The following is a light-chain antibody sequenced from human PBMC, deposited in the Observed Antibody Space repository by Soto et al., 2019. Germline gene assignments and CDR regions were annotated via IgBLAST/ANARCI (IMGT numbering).Light chain of an antibody. CDR3: QQLSTYSS. V-gene: IGKV1-9*01. CDR2: DAS. Sequence: DIELAPSPSFLSAPVGDRVTITCRASQGINTFLAWYQQKPGEAPKVLIYDASRLQSGVPSRFSGSGSWTEFTLTINSLQPEDFATYFCQQLSTYSSFRVGTKV. J-gene: IGKJ4*01. CDR1: QGINTF.